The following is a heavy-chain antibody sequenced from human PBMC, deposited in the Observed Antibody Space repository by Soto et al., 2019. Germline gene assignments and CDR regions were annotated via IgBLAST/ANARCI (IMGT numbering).Heavy chain of an antibody. D-gene: IGHD6-13*01. CDR1: GFTFSSYG. Sequence: PGGSLRLSCAASGFTFSSYGMHWVRQAPGKGLEWVAVISYDGSNKYYADSVKGRFTISRDNSKNTLYLQMNSLRAEDTAVYYCAKLEAAGPQGDFDYWGQGTLVTVSS. CDR2: ISYDGSNK. CDR3: AKLEAAGPQGDFDY. J-gene: IGHJ4*02. V-gene: IGHV3-30*18.